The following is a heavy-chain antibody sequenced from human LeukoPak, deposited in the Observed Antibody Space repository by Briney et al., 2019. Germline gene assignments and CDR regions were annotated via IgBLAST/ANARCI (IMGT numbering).Heavy chain of an antibody. CDR2: INPSGGST. Sequence: ASVKVSCKASGYTFTSYYMHWVRQAPGQGLEWMGIINPSGGSTSYAQKFQGRATMTRDTSTSTVYMELSSLRSEDTAVYYCAREVVLRCFDWLPHNWFDPWGQGTLVTVSS. D-gene: IGHD3-9*01. CDR1: GYTFTSYY. CDR3: AREVVLRCFDWLPHNWFDP. V-gene: IGHV1-46*01. J-gene: IGHJ5*02.